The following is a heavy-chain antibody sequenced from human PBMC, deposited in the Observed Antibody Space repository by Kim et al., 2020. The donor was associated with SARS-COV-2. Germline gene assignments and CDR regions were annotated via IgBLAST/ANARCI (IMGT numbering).Heavy chain of an antibody. D-gene: IGHD2-21*02. CDR2: IYYSGST. CDR3: ASTVVTPSVRFVFDY. CDR1: SGSISSYY. Sequence: SETLSLTCTVSSGSISSYYWSWIRQPPGKGLEWIGYIYYSGSTNYNPSLKSRVTISVDTSKNQFSLKLSSVTAADTAVYYCASTVVTPSVRFVFDYWGQGTLVTVSS. J-gene: IGHJ4*02. V-gene: IGHV4-59*01.